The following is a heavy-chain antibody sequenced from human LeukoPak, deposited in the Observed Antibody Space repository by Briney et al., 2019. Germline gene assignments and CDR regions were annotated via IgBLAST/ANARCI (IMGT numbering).Heavy chain of an antibody. CDR2: IYYSGST. J-gene: IGHJ5*02. CDR3: ARGVPGYNWFDP. CDR1: GDSISSSSYY. Sequence: PSETLSLTCTVSGDSISSSSYYWGWIRQPPGKGLEWIGNIYYSGSTYYNPSLKSRVTISVDTSKNQFSLKLSSVTAADTAVYYCARGVPGYNWFDPWGQGTLVTVSS. V-gene: IGHV4-39*07. D-gene: IGHD3-9*01.